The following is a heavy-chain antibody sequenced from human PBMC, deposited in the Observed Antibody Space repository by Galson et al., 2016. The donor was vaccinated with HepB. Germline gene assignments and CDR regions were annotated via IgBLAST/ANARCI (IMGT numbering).Heavy chain of an antibody. J-gene: IGHJ3*02. CDR3: ARDCTGGTCKSGDYDTFDI. V-gene: IGHV4-4*02. Sequence: SETLSLTCAVSGGSITTTDWWSWVRQPPGKGLEWIGEVYHDGNTFYNPSVGSRVTISIDKSKNEFYLNLRSVTAADTAVYYCARDCTGGTCKSGDYDTFDIWGQGTGVTVSS. D-gene: IGHD2-8*02. CDR1: GGSITTTDW. CDR2: VYHDGNT.